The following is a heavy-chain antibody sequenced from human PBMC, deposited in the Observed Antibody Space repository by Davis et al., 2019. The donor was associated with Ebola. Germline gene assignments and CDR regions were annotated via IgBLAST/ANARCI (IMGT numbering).Heavy chain of an antibody. Sequence: GGSLRLSCAASGFTFDDYGMSWVRQAPGKGLEWVSGINWNGGSTGYADSVKGRFTISRDNAKNSLYLQMNSLRAEDTALYYCARDLLLWFGELSRDNWFDPWGQGTLVTVSS. CDR1: GFTFDDYG. CDR3: ARDLLLWFGELSRDNWFDP. CDR2: INWNGGST. D-gene: IGHD3-10*01. V-gene: IGHV3-20*04. J-gene: IGHJ5*02.